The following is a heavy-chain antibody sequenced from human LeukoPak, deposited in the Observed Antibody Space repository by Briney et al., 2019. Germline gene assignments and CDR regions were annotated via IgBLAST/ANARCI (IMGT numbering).Heavy chain of an antibody. CDR3: ARDYSNYRRYDAFDI. CDR1: GYTFTSYG. V-gene: IGHV1-18*01. Sequence: ASAKVSCKASGYTFTSYGISWGRQAPGQGLEWMGWISAYNGDTNYAQKLQGRVTISTDTSTSTPYMDQRTLRSHDTAVSFCARDYSNYRRYDAFDIWGQETMVTVSS. D-gene: IGHD4-11*01. CDR2: ISAYNGDT. J-gene: IGHJ3*02.